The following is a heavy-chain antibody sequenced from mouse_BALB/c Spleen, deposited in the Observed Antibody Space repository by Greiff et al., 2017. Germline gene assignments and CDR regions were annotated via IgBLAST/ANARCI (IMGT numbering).Heavy chain of an antibody. CDR3: ARDTGPPSWFAY. CDR1: GFTFSSYA. Sequence: EVQVVESGGGLVKPGGSLKLSCAASGFTFSSYAMSWVRQSPEKRLEWVAEISSGGSYTYYPDTVTGRFTISRDNAKNTLFLEMSSLRSEDTAMYYCARDTGPPSWFAYWGQGTLVTVSA. CDR2: ISSGGSYT. J-gene: IGHJ3*01. V-gene: IGHV5-9-4*01. D-gene: IGHD1-1*01.